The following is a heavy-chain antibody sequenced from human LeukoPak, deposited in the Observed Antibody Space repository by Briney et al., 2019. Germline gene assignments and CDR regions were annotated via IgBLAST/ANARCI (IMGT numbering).Heavy chain of an antibody. V-gene: IGHV1-8*01. D-gene: IGHD3-22*01. Sequence: ASVKVSCKASGYTFTTYDINWVRQAPGQGLEWMGWMNSISGNTGYAQKFQGRVTMTRDTSISTAYMELSSLTSEDTGVYYCARAMFYYDSSGYYAWFDPWGQGTQVTVPS. CDR2: MNSISGNT. CDR3: ARAMFYYDSSGYYAWFDP. J-gene: IGHJ5*02. CDR1: GYTFTTYD.